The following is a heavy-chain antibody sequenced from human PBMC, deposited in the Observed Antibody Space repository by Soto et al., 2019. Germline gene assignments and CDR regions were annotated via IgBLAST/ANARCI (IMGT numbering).Heavy chain of an antibody. D-gene: IGHD2-2*01. J-gene: IGHJ5*02. V-gene: IGHV3-48*01. CDR3: ARRPYCSSRRCEGHWFDP. CDR1: GFIFSSYD. CDR2: ISSSSSTI. Sequence: EVQLVESGGGLVQPGGSLRLSCAASGFIFSSYDMHWVRQAPGKGLEWVSYISSSSSTIYYADSVKGRFTISRDNVNNSRYLPMNSLRAEVTAVYYCARRPYCSSRRCEGHWFDPWGQGTLVTVSS.